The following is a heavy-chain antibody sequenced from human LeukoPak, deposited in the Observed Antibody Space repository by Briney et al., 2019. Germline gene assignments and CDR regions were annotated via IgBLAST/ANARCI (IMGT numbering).Heavy chain of an antibody. J-gene: IGHJ4*02. V-gene: IGHV3-20*04. Sequence: GGSLRLSCAASGFTFDDYGMSWVRQAPGKGLEWVSGINWNGGSTGYADSVKGRFTISRDNAKNSLYLQMNSLRAEDTALYYCARGGGGYCTNGVCQNDFDYWGQGTLVTVSS. CDR2: INWNGGST. CDR1: GFTFDDYG. D-gene: IGHD2-8*01. CDR3: ARGGGGYCTNGVCQNDFDY.